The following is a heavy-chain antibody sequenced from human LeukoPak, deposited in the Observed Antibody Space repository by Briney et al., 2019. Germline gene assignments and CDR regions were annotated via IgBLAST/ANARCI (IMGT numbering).Heavy chain of an antibody. CDR1: GFTVSSNY. D-gene: IGHD3-10*01. CDR2: IYSGGST. CDR3: ARARITMVRGVIPIRVWFDP. V-gene: IGHV3-53*01. J-gene: IGHJ5*02. Sequence: GGSLRLSCAASGFTVSSNYMSWVRQAPGKGLEWVSVIYSGGSTYYADSVKGRFTISRDNAQNSMYLQMNSLRAEDTAVYYCARARITMVRGVIPIRVWFDPWGQGTLVTVSS.